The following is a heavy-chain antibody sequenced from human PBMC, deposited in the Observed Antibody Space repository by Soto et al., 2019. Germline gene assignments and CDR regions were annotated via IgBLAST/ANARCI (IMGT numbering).Heavy chain of an antibody. V-gene: IGHV4-59*01. CDR2: IYYSGST. CDR1: GGSISSYY. Sequence: SETLSLTCTVSGGSISSYYWSWIRQPPGKGLEWIGYIYYSGSTNYNPSLKSRVTISVDTSKNQFSLKLSSVTAADTAVYYCARGYHGSGGDAFDIWGQGTMVTVSS. D-gene: IGHD3-10*01. CDR3: ARGYHGSGGDAFDI. J-gene: IGHJ3*02.